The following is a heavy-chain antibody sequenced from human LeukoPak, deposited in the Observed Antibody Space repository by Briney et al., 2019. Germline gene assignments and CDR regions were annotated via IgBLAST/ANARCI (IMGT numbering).Heavy chain of an antibody. CDR2: FIPILGTA. CDR1: GATFSDYA. Sequence: SVTVSCKASGATFSDYALNWVRQAPGQGLEWMGVFIPILGTANSTQKFHDRLTITADISTNTAYMELSSLRSEDTAVYFCAAIPVFAVVLHQEPVWGKGTTVTVSS. D-gene: IGHD3-3*01. CDR3: AAIPVFAVVLHQEPV. J-gene: IGHJ6*04. V-gene: IGHV1-69*10.